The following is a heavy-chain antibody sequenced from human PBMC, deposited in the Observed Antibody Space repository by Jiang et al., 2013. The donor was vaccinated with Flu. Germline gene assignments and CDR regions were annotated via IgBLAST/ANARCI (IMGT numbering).Heavy chain of an antibody. Sequence: SVKVSCKASGYTFTSYYMHWVRQAPGQGLEWMGIINPSGGSTSYAQKFQGRVTMTRDTSTSTVYMELSSLRSEDTAVYYCARDNYYGSGSYLGLFDYWGQGTLVTVSS. V-gene: IGHV1-46*01. CDR1: GYTFTSYY. D-gene: IGHD3-10*01. J-gene: IGHJ4*02. CDR2: INPSGGST. CDR3: ARDNYYGSGSYLGLFDY.